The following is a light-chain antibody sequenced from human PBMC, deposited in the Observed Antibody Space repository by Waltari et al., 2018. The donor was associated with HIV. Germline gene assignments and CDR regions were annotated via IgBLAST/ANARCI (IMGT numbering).Light chain of an antibody. CDR3: QHLSSYPL. V-gene: IGKV1-9*01. J-gene: IGKJ3*01. Sequence: DIQLTQSPSFLSASVGDRVTITCRASQGIVRYLAWYQRKPGKVPELLVHGTSTLQTGVPSRFSGSGNGTEFTLTISSLQPEDFATYYCQHLSSYPLFGPGTTMDVK. CDR1: QGIVRY. CDR2: GTS.